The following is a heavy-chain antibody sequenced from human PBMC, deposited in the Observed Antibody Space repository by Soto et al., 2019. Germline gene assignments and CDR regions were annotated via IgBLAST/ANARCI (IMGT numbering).Heavy chain of an antibody. CDR1: GFAFSNFA. Sequence: EVQLLESGGGSVQPGGSLRLSCAASGFAFSNFAMTWVRQAPGKGLEWVSTISGSGGYTYYGDSVKGRFTISRDDSKKTLYLQMNSLTSQDAAVYYCAKGTALTPHHDAFHIWGQGTMVTVSS. V-gene: IGHV3-23*01. CDR2: ISGSGGYT. D-gene: IGHD4-17*01. CDR3: AKGTALTPHHDAFHI. J-gene: IGHJ3*02.